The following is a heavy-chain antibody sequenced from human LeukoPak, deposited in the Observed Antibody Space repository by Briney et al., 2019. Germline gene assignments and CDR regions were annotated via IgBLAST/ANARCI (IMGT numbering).Heavy chain of an antibody. D-gene: IGHD3-22*01. CDR2: IKQDGSEK. Sequence: GGSLRLSCAASGFTFSTYWMSWVRQAPGKGLEWVANIKQDGSEKHYVDSVKGRFTISRDNAKNSLYLQMNSLRAEDTAVYYCARDYYDSSGYYSPLFDYWGQGTLVTVSS. V-gene: IGHV3-7*01. CDR3: ARDYYDSSGYYSPLFDY. J-gene: IGHJ4*02. CDR1: GFTFSTYW.